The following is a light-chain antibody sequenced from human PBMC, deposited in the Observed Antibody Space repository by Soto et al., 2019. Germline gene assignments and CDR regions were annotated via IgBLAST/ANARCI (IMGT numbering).Light chain of an antibody. Sequence: IQMTQSPSTLSASVGDRVNITCRASQSLTKWLAWYQQVPGNVPKLLIYKASTLETGFPSRFSRSGSGPEFILTITSLQSDDFATYICQQYSSYPVSFGQGTRLEIK. J-gene: IGKJ5*01. CDR1: QSLTKW. CDR3: QQYSSYPVS. V-gene: IGKV1-5*01. CDR2: KAS.